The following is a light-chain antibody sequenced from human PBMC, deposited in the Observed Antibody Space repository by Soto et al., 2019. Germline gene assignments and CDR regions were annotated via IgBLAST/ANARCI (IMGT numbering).Light chain of an antibody. CDR1: QSVSSN. CDR3: QQYNNWPLMYT. J-gene: IGKJ2*01. V-gene: IGKV3-15*01. CDR2: GAS. Sequence: EIVMTQSPATLSVSPGERATLSCRASQSVSSNLAWYQQKPGQAPRLLIYGASTRATGIPARFSGSGSGTEFTLTISSLQSEDFAVYYCQQYNNWPLMYTFGQRTKLEIK.